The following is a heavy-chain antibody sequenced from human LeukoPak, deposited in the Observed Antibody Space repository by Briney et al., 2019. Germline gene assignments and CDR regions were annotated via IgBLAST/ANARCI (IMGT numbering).Heavy chain of an antibody. V-gene: IGHV3-30*18. CDR3: AKDSADYDYYYGMDV. CDR1: GFTFSSYG. J-gene: IGHJ6*02. Sequence: GGSLRLPCAASGFTFSSYGMHWVRQAPGKGLEWVAVISYDGSNKYYADSVKGRFTISRDNSKNTLYLQMNSLRAEDTAVYYCAKDSADYDYYYGMDVWGQGTTVTVSS. D-gene: IGHD4/OR15-4a*01. CDR2: ISYDGSNK.